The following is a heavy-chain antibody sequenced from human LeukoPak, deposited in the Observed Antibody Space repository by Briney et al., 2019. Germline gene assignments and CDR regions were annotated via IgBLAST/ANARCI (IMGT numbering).Heavy chain of an antibody. D-gene: IGHD3-10*01. Sequence: SETLSLTCTVSGGSISSYYWSWIRQPAGKGLEWIGRIYTSGSTNYNPSLKSRVTMSVDTSKNQFSLKLSSVTAADTAVYYCARGITMVRATINWFDPWGQGTLVTVSS. J-gene: IGHJ5*02. CDR2: IYTSGST. V-gene: IGHV4-4*07. CDR3: ARGITMVRATINWFDP. CDR1: GGSISSYY.